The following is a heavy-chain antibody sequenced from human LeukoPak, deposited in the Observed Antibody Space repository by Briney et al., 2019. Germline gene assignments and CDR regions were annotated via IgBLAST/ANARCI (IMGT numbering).Heavy chain of an antibody. CDR3: AKVSALPLRFLEWLSPFDY. CDR2: ISAYNGNT. CDR1: GYTFTSYG. Sequence: ASVKVSCKASGYTFTSYGISWVRQAPGQGLEWMGWISAYNGNTNYAQKLQGRVTMTTDTSTSTAYMELRSLRSDDTAVYYCAKVSALPLRFLEWLSPFDYWGQGTLVTVSS. J-gene: IGHJ4*02. V-gene: IGHV1-18*01. D-gene: IGHD3-3*01.